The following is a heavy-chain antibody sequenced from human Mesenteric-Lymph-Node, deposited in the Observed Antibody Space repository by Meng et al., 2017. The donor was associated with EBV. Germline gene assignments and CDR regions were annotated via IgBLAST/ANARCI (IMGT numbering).Heavy chain of an antibody. CDR2: VHYSGNT. CDR3: ARNSDCSTTSCFVSWFDP. V-gene: IGHV4-30-4*08. CDR1: GGSISSDGYY. J-gene: IGHJ5*02. Sequence: VRLLGAGPELVKPSQSLTLPFSVSGGSISSDGYYWSWIRQPPGKGLEWIGSVHYSGNTNYNPALKNRVTISVDTSSNQIYLSLTSVTVADTASYYCARNSDCSTTSCFVSWFDPWGQGTLVTVSS. D-gene: IGHD2-2*01.